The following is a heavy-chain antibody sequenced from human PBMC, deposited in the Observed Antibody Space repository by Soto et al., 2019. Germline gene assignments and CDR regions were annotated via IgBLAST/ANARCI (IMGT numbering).Heavy chain of an antibody. CDR3: TAAYPYSSSLFFDY. Sequence: EVQLVESGGGLVKPGGSLRLSCAASGFTFSKAWMTWVRQAPGKGLEWVSRIKSKADGGTIDYAAPVKGRFTISRDDSKNTLYLQMNSLKTEDTALYSCTAAYPYSSSLFFDYWGQGALVSVSS. V-gene: IGHV3-15*01. J-gene: IGHJ4*02. D-gene: IGHD6-19*01. CDR1: GFTFSKAW. CDR2: IKSKADGGTI.